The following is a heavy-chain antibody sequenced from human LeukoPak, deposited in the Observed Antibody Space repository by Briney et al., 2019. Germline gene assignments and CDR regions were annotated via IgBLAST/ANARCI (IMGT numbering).Heavy chain of an antibody. J-gene: IGHJ4*02. CDR1: GFTVSSSY. D-gene: IGHD1-20*01. Sequence: GGSLRLSCAASGFTVSSSYMYWVRQAPGKGLEWVGRIKSKADGEAIDYAAPVKGRFTFSRDDSKNMLYLQMNSLKSEDTAVYYCSTLTSRGLSDSWGQGTLVTVS. CDR3: STLTSRGLSDS. V-gene: IGHV3-15*07. CDR2: IKSKADGEAI.